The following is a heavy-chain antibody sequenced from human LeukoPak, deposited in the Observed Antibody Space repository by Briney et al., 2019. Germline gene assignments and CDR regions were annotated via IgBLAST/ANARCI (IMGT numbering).Heavy chain of an antibody. CDR3: ATGHSYGYDY. D-gene: IGHD5-18*01. CDR2: VKGDGRTT. CDR1: GLTFSDFW. Sequence: GALKLSWSAFGLTFSDFWIQLVRQPPGKGVGWVALVKGDGRTTIYADCVKGRFTISRDNAKNTLYLQMNSLRADDSGVYYCATGHSYGYDYWGQGVLVTVSS. V-gene: IGHV3-74*01. J-gene: IGHJ4*02.